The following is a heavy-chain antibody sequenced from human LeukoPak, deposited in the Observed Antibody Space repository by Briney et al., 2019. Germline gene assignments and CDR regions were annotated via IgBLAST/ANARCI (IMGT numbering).Heavy chain of an antibody. D-gene: IGHD1-26*01. Sequence: ASVKVSCKASGYTFTGYYMHWVRQAPGQGLEWMGWINPNSGGTNYAQKFQGRVTMTRDTSISTAYMELSRPRSDDTAVYYCARSRYSGSYDPEFDYWGQGTLVTVSS. V-gene: IGHV1-2*02. CDR2: INPNSGGT. CDR1: GYTFTGYY. J-gene: IGHJ4*02. CDR3: ARSRYSGSYDPEFDY.